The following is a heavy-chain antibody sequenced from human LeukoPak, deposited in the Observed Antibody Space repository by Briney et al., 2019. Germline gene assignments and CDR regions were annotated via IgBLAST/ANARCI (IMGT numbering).Heavy chain of an antibody. CDR1: GYTFTSYA. CDR2: INTYTGNP. D-gene: IGHD2-15*01. V-gene: IGHV7-4-1*02. Sequence: ASVKVSCKASGYTFTSYAMNWVRQAPGQGLEWMGWINTYTGNPTYAQGFTGRFVFSLDTSVSTAYLQISSLKAEDTAVYYCARVWAGYCRGGSCYWFDPWGQGTLVTVSS. J-gene: IGHJ5*02. CDR3: ARVWAGYCRGGSCYWFDP.